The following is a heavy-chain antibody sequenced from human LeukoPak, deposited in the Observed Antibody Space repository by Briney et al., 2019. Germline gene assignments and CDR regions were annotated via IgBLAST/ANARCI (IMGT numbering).Heavy chain of an antibody. CDR2: IYYSGST. D-gene: IGHD3-10*01. CDR3: ARGRRYYGSGSYDY. CDR1: GGSISSGDYY. V-gene: IGHV4-30-4*01. Sequence: SETLSLTCTVSGGSISSGDYYWSWIRQPPGKGLEWIGYIYYSGSTYYNPSLKSRVTISVDTSKNQFSLKLSSVTAADTAVYYCARGRRYYGSGSYDYWGQGTLVTVSS. J-gene: IGHJ4*02.